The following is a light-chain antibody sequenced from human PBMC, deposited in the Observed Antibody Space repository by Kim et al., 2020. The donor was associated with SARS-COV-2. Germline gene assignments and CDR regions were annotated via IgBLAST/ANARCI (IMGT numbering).Light chain of an antibody. CDR3: SSYISSSTSVV. Sequence: QSALTQPPSVSGSPGQSVTISCTGTSSDIGYYNGVSWYQQPPGTVPKLMIYEVSNRPSGVPDRFSGSKSGNTASLTISGLQTEDEADYYCSSYISSSTSVVFGGGTQLTVL. V-gene: IGLV2-18*02. CDR2: EVS. CDR1: SSDIGYYNG. J-gene: IGLJ2*01.